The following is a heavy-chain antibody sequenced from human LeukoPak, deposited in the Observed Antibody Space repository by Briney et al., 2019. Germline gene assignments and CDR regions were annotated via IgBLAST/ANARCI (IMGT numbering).Heavy chain of an antibody. V-gene: IGHV1-46*01. J-gene: IGHJ6*02. CDR3: AREDVVLVDAVRYYYYGMDV. CDR1: GYTFIDYY. CDR2: INPSGGST. Sequence: ASVKVSCKASGYTFIDYYMHWVRQAPGQGLEWMGIINPSGGSTSYAQKFQDRVTMTRDTSTSTVYMELSSLKSEDTAVYYCAREDVVLVDAVRYYYYGMDVWGQGTTVTVSS. D-gene: IGHD2-8*01.